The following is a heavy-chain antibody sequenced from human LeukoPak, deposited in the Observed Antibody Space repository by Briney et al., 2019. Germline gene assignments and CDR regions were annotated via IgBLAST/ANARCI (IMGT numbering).Heavy chain of an antibody. D-gene: IGHD6-13*01. V-gene: IGHV3-48*04. CDR2: ISSSSSTM. CDR3: ARGRGSSSWDDYYYYYMDV. J-gene: IGHJ6*03. Sequence: GGSLRLSCAASGFTFSSYSMNWVRQAPGKGLEWVSYISSSSSTMYYADSVKGRFSISRDNAKNSLYLQMNSPRAEDTAVYYCARGRGSSSWDDYYYYYMDVWGKGTTVTISS. CDR1: GFTFSSYS.